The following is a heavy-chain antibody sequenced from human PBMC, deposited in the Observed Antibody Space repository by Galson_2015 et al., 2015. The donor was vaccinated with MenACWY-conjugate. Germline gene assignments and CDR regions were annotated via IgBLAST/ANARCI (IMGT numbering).Heavy chain of an antibody. J-gene: IGHJ4*02. V-gene: IGHV3-30*04. D-gene: IGHD3-22*01. Sequence: SLRLSCAASGFTFSSYSMHWVRQAPGKGLEWVAVISDDASNKYYADSVKGRFTISRDNSKNTLYLQMNSLRAEDTAVYYCARGADGYYDSSRHFGDYWGQGTLVTVSS. CDR3: ARGADGYYDSSRHFGDY. CDR1: GFTFSSYS. CDR2: ISDDASNK.